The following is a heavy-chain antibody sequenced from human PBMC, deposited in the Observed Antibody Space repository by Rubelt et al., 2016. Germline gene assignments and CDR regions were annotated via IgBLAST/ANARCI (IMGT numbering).Heavy chain of an antibody. Sequence: QLQLQESGPGLVKPSETLSLTCTVSGGSTISNNYLWGWIRQPPGRGLEWIGHIDYNGGTYHNPSLQSRLTMSVDTSKKHISLKVSSVSAADTAIYSCVRNLCDGSGYFFWGQGTLVTVSS. D-gene: IGHD3-22*01. V-gene: IGHV4-39*01. CDR1: GGSTISNNYL. CDR2: IDYNGGT. CDR3: VRNLCDGSGYFF. J-gene: IGHJ4*02.